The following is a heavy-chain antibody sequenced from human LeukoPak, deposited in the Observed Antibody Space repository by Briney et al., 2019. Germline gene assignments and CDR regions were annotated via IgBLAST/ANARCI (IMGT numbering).Heavy chain of an antibody. Sequence: GGSLRLSCGASGFTFSTCAMSWFRQAPGKGLEWVSGISDIGRTYYPDSVKGRFIISRDNSKNMLYIQLNSLRVDDTAIYFCAKERDSAFGSWGQGTLVTVSS. D-gene: IGHD4-11*01. CDR3: AKERDSAFGS. V-gene: IGHV3-23*01. CDR1: GFTFSTCA. J-gene: IGHJ4*02. CDR2: ISDIGRT.